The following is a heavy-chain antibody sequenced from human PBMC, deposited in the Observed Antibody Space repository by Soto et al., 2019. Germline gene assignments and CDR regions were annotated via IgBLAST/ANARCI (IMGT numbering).Heavy chain of an antibody. D-gene: IGHD2-2*01. J-gene: IGHJ4*02. CDR1: GGSFSGYY. CDR3: ARGNEYCSSTSCYSFDY. Sequence: PSETLSLTCAVCGGSFSGYYWSWIRQPPGKGLEWIGEINHSGSTNYNPSLKSRVTISVDTSKNQFSLKLSSVTAADTAVYYCARGNEYCSSTSCYSFDYWGQGTLVTVSS. CDR2: INHSGST. V-gene: IGHV4-34*01.